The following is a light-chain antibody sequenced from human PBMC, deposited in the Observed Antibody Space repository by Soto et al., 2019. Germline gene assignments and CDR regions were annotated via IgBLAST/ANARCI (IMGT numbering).Light chain of an antibody. CDR2: DAY. J-gene: IGKJ4*01. CDR1: QSFRGL. V-gene: IGKV3-20*01. Sequence: EIVLMQSPGTLSLSPGERATLSCRASQSFRGLLAWYQQKPGQAPRLLIYDAYNRATGIPPRFSGSGSGTDFTLTISRLEPEDFAVYYCQQYGSSPFGGGTKV. CDR3: QQYGSSP.